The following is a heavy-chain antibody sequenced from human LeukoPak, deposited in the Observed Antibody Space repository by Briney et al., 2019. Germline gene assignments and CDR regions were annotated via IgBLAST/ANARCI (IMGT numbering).Heavy chain of an antibody. V-gene: IGHV1-69*13. CDR2: IIPIFGTA. D-gene: IGHD3-10*01. CDR1: GGTFSSYA. CDR3: ARDTYYYGSGRTLDY. Sequence: GASVKVSCKASGGTFSSYAISWVRQAPGQGLEWMGGIIPIFGTANYAQKFQGRVTITADESTSTAYMELSSLRSEDTAVYYCARDTYYYGSGRTLDYWGQGTLVTVSS. J-gene: IGHJ4*02.